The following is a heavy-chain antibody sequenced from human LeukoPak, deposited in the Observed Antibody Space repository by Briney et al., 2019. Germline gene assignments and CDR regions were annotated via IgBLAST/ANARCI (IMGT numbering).Heavy chain of an antibody. D-gene: IGHD6-19*01. CDR1: GFTFSSYG. V-gene: IGHV3-33*01. CDR3: ARDRADPRDPYNWFDT. Sequence: GRSLRLSCAASGFTFSSYGMHWVRQAPGKGLEGVAVIYYDGSYKYYGDSVKGRFTISRDNSKNTLYLQMNSLRAEDTAVYYCARDRADPRDPYNWFDTWGQGTLVTVSS. J-gene: IGHJ5*02. CDR2: IYYDGSYK.